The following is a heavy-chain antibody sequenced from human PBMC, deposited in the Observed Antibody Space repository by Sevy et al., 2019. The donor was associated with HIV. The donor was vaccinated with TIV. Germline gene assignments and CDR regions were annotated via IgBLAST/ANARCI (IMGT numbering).Heavy chain of an antibody. CDR1: GFTFSSYA. V-gene: IGHV3-23*01. D-gene: IGHD3-22*01. J-gene: IGHJ3*02. CDR2: ISGSGGST. Sequence: GGSLRLSCAASGFTFSSYAMSWVRQAPGKGLEWVSAISGSGGSTYYADSVKGRFTISRDNSKNTLYLQMNSLRAEDTAVYYCAKAMRDYYDSSGQDDAFDIWGQGTMVTVSS. CDR3: AKAMRDYYDSSGQDDAFDI.